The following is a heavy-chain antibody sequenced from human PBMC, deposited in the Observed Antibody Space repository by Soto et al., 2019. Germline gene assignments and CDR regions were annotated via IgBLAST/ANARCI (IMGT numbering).Heavy chain of an antibody. CDR1: GFTFSSYA. CDR3: AKVVPAETPYYYYGMDV. D-gene: IGHD2-2*01. CDR2: ISGSGGST. J-gene: IGHJ6*02. Sequence: GGSLRLSCAASGFTFSSYAMSWVRQAPGKGLEWVSAISGSGGSTYYADSVKGRFTISRDNSKDTLYLQMNSLRAEDTAVYYCAKVVPAETPYYYYGMDVWGQGTTVTVSS. V-gene: IGHV3-23*01.